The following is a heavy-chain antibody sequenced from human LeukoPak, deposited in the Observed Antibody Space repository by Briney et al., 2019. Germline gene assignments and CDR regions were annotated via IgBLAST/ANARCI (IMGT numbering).Heavy chain of an antibody. J-gene: IGHJ6*03. CDR2: IYYSGST. D-gene: IGHD2-21*01. Sequence: SETLSLTCTVSGGSIRSYYWSWIRQPPGKELEWIGYIYYSGSTNYNPSLKSRVAISVHTSKNQFSLKLSSVTAADTAVYYCAAGKRGTYSSPLYYYYYYMDVWGKGTTVTVSS. V-gene: IGHV4-59*01. CDR1: GGSIRSYY. CDR3: AAGKRGTYSSPLYYYYYYMDV.